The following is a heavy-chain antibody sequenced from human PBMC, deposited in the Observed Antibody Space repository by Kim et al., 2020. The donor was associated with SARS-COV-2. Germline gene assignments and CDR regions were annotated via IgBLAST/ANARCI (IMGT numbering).Heavy chain of an antibody. CDR1: GFTFSSYW. J-gene: IGHJ4*02. CDR3: ARDKSSSGYYYEIDY. Sequence: GGSLRLSCAASGFTFSSYWMHWVRQAPGKGLVWVSRINSDGSSTSYADSVKGRFTISRDNAKNTLYLQMNSLRAEDTAVYYCARDKSSSGYYYEIDYWGQGTLVTVSS. D-gene: IGHD3-22*01. V-gene: IGHV3-74*01. CDR2: INSDGSST.